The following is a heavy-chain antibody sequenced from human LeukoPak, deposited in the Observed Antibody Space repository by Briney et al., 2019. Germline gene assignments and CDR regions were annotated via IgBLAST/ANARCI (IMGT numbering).Heavy chain of an antibody. CDR2: IWYDGSNK. J-gene: IGHJ6*03. D-gene: IGHD1-26*01. CDR1: GFTFSSYG. V-gene: IGHV3-33*06. Sequence: PGGSPRLSCAASGFTFSSYGMHWVRQAPGKGLEWVAVIWYDGSNKYYADSVKGRFTISRDNSKNTLYLQMNSLRAEDTAVYYCAKAKELNYYYYMDVWGKGTTVTVSS. CDR3: AKAKELNYYYYMDV.